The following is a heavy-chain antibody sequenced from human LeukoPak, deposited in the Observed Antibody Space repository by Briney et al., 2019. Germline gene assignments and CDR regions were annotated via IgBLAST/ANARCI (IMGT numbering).Heavy chain of an antibody. D-gene: IGHD6-19*01. Sequence: SETLSLTCTVSGGSISSYYWSWIRQPPGKGLEWLGYIYYTGGINYNPSLKSRVTISVDTSKNQFSLKLSSVTAADTAVYYCARESLVAGRGGRDLDYWGQGTLVTVSS. CDR2: IYYTGGI. V-gene: IGHV4-59*01. CDR3: ARESLVAGRGGRDLDY. CDR1: GGSISSYY. J-gene: IGHJ4*02.